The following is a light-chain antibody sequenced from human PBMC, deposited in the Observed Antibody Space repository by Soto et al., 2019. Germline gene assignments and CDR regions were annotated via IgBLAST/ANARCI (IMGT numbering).Light chain of an antibody. CDR3: QQYNSYWT. Sequence: DIPMTQSPSTLSASVGDRVTITCRASENINSWLAWYRQKPGKAPKLLIYDASSLESGVPSRFSGSGSGTEFTLTISSLQPDDFATYYCQQYNSYWTFGQGTKVEIK. J-gene: IGKJ1*01. V-gene: IGKV1-5*01. CDR2: DAS. CDR1: ENINSW.